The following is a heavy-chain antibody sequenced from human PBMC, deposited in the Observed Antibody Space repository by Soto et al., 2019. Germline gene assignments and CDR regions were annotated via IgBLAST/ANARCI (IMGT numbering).Heavy chain of an antibody. CDR1: AYTFTSYS. Sequence: GSSVKVSCKASAYTFTSYSISWVRQGPGQGLERMGWVSAYNGNTNYAQKLQGRVTMTTDTSTSTAYMELRSLRSDDTAVYYCARAGNYYDSSGPDYWGQGTLVTASS. CDR3: ARAGNYYDSSGPDY. CDR2: VSAYNGNT. D-gene: IGHD3-22*01. J-gene: IGHJ4*02. V-gene: IGHV1-18*01.